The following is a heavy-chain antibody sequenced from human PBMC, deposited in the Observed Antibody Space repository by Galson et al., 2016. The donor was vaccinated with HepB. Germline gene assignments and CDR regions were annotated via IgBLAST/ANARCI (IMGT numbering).Heavy chain of an antibody. CDR3: ARYLRSDDAFDI. V-gene: IGHV1-18*04. D-gene: IGHD3-10*01. J-gene: IGHJ3*02. CDR1: GFIFTSYA. Sequence: CKASGFIFTSYAFSWVRQAPGQGLEWMGWISAYNGNTDYAHKLQGRVTMTTDTSTSTAYMELRSLRSDDTAVYYCARYLRSDDAFDIWGQGTMVTVSS. CDR2: ISAYNGNT.